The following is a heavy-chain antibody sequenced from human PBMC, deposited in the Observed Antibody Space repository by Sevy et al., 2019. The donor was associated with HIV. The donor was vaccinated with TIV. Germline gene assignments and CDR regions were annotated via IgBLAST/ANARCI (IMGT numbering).Heavy chain of an antibody. CDR2: ISVSGGST. CDR3: AKDHDNNWFDP. J-gene: IGHJ5*02. D-gene: IGHD3-9*01. V-gene: IGHV3-23*01. CDR1: GFTFSIYA. Sequence: GGSLRLSCAASGFTFSIYAMSWVRQAPGKGLEWVSTISVSGGSTYYADSVKGRFTISRDNSKNTLYLQLNSLRAEDTAIYLCAKDHDNNWFDPWGQGTLVTVSS.